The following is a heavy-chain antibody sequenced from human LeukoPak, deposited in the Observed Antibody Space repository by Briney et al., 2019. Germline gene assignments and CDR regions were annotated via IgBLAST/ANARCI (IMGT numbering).Heavy chain of an antibody. D-gene: IGHD4-17*01. CDR3: ARDHDYGDYFAY. V-gene: IGHV4-59*01. CDR1: GGSISSYY. CDR2: IYYSGST. Sequence: SETLSLTCTVSGGSISSYYWSWIRQPPGKGLEWIGYIYYSGSTNYNPSLKSRVTISVDTSKNQFSLKLSSVTAADTAVYYCARDHDYGDYFAYWGQGTLVTVSS. J-gene: IGHJ4*02.